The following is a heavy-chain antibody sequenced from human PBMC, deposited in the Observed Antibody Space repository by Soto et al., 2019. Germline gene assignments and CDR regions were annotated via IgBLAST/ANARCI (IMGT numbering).Heavy chain of an antibody. V-gene: IGHV3-48*03. CDR1: GFTFSSYE. Sequence: PGGSLRLSCAASGFTFSSYEMNWVRQAPGKGLEWVSYISSSGSTIYYADAVKGRFTISRDNAKNSLYLQMRSLRAEDTAVYYCARGRFAGSGYSDDAFDIWGQGTMVTVSS. D-gene: IGHD3-22*01. J-gene: IGHJ3*02. CDR2: ISSSGSTI. CDR3: ARGRFAGSGYSDDAFDI.